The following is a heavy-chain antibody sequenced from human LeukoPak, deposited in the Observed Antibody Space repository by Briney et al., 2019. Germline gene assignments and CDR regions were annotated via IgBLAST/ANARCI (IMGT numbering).Heavy chain of an antibody. D-gene: IGHD1-26*01. J-gene: IGHJ6*02. Sequence: GGPLRLSCTASGFTFGDYAMSWVRQAPGKGLEWVGFIRSKAYGGTTEYAASVKGRFTISRDDSKSIAYLQMNSLKTEDTAVYYCTRVRELLYYYYGMDVWGQGTTVTVSS. CDR1: GFTFGDYA. V-gene: IGHV3-49*04. CDR3: TRVRELLYYYYGMDV. CDR2: IRSKAYGGTT.